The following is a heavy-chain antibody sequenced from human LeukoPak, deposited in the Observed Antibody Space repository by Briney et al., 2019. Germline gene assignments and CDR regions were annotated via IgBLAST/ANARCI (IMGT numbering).Heavy chain of an antibody. D-gene: IGHD3-3*01. V-gene: IGHV3-30-3*01. CDR3: ARTEEEVTIFGVVIYYYYGMDV. Sequence: RSLRLSCAASGFTFSSYAMHWVRQAPGKGLEWVAVISYDGSNKYYADSVKGRFTISRDNSKNTLYLQMNSLRAEDTAVYYCARTEEEVTIFGVVIYYYYGMDVWGQGTTVTVSS. J-gene: IGHJ6*02. CDR2: ISYDGSNK. CDR1: GFTFSSYA.